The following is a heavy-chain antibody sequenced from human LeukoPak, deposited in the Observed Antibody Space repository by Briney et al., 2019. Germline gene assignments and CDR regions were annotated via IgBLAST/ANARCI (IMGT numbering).Heavy chain of an antibody. J-gene: IGHJ4*02. Sequence: QPGGSLRLSCAASGFTFSSYSMNWVRQAPGKGLEWVSYISSSSSTIYYADSVKGRFTISRDNAKNSLYPQMNSLRAEDTAVYYCARVVPYSSSSLVDYWGQGTLVTVSS. D-gene: IGHD6-6*01. CDR2: ISSSSSTI. V-gene: IGHV3-48*01. CDR1: GFTFSSYS. CDR3: ARVVPYSSSSLVDY.